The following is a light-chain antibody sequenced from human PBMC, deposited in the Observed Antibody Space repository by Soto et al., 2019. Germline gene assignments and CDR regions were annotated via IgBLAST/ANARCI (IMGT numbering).Light chain of an antibody. CDR2: LNGDGSH. Sequence: QAVLTQSPSASASLGASVKLTCTLSSGHSSYAIAWHQQQPEKGPRYLMKLNGDGSHSTGDGIPDRFSGSSSGPERYLTISSLQSEDEADYFCQTWGTGVHVVFGGGTKVTVL. CDR3: QTWGTGVHVV. V-gene: IGLV4-69*02. J-gene: IGLJ2*01. CDR1: SGHSSYA.